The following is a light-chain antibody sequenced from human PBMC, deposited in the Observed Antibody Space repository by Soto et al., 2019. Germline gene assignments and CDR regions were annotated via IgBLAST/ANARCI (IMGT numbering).Light chain of an antibody. Sequence: DILLTQSPGNLSLYQGDSATLSCRGSQSVSSSYLAWYQQKPGQAPRLLIYGASSRANGIPDRLSGSGSGTDLTLTISRLEPEDVAVYYCQQYGSSTWTCGQGTKVDI. CDR1: QSVSSSY. V-gene: IGKV3-20*01. J-gene: IGKJ1*01. CDR3: QQYGSSTWT. CDR2: GAS.